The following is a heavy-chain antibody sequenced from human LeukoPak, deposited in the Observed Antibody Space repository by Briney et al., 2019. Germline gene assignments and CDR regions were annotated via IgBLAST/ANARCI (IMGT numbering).Heavy chain of an antibody. CDR3: AKGENRYYYDSSGYFAAYFDY. CDR1: GFTISSYW. Sequence: GGSLRLSCAASGFTISSYWLSWVRQAPGKGLEWVASIKQDGSEKYYVDSVKGRFTISRDNAKNSLYLQMNSLRVEDTAVYYCAKGENRYYYDSSGYFAAYFDYWGQGTLVTASS. D-gene: IGHD3-22*01. CDR2: IKQDGSEK. V-gene: IGHV3-7*03. J-gene: IGHJ4*02.